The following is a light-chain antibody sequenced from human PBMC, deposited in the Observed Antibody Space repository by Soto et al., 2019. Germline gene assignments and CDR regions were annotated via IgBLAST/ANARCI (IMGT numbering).Light chain of an antibody. J-gene: IGKJ1*01. CDR2: GAS. CDR3: QKYDSAPWT. V-gene: IGKV1-27*01. Sequence: EIQMTQSPSSLSASVGDRVTITCRASQGISNYLAWYQQKPGKVPKLLIYGASTLQSGVPSRLSGSGSGTGFTLIIKSLQPEDVATYYCQKYDSAPWTFGQGTKVEI. CDR1: QGISNY.